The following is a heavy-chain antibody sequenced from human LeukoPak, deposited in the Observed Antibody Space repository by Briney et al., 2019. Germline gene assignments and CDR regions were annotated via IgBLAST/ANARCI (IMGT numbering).Heavy chain of an antibody. Sequence: PSETLSLTCTVSGGSISSYYWSWLRQPPGKGLEWVGYIYYSGSTNYNPSLKSRVTISVDTSKNQFSLKLSSVTAADTAVYYCARVTSGYSSSWYVDYWGQGTLVTVSS. CDR2: IYYSGST. J-gene: IGHJ4*02. D-gene: IGHD6-13*01. CDR1: GGSISSYY. CDR3: ARVTSGYSSSWYVDY. V-gene: IGHV4-59*01.